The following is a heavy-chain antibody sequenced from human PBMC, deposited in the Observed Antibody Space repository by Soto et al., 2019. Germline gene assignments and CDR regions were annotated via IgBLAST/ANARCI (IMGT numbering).Heavy chain of an antibody. CDR3: ARTSTVTTSFMQIGYYYYGMDV. CDR2: ISAYNGNT. J-gene: IGHJ6*02. V-gene: IGHV1-18*01. CDR1: GYTFTSYG. Sequence: GASVKVSCKASGYTFTSYGISWVRQAPGQGLEWMGWISAYNGNTNYAQKLQGRVTMTTDTSTSTAYMELRSLRSDDTAVYYCARTSTVTTSFMQIGYYYYGMDVWGQGTTVTVSS. D-gene: IGHD4-4*01.